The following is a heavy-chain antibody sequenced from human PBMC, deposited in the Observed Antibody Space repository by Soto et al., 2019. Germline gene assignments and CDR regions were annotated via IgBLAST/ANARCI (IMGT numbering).Heavy chain of an antibody. CDR1: GYTFTGYY. J-gene: IGHJ4*02. CDR3: ARVLNEYGDYFFDY. Sequence: ASVKVSCKASGYTFTGYYMHWVRQAPGQGLEWMGGINPNSGGTNYAQKFQGWVTMTRDTSISTAYMELSRLRSDDTAVYYSARVLNEYGDYFFDYWGQGTLVTVSS. D-gene: IGHD4-17*01. CDR2: INPNSGGT. V-gene: IGHV1-2*04.